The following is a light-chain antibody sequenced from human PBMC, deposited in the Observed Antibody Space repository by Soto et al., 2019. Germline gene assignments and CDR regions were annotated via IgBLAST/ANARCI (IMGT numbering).Light chain of an antibody. J-gene: IGLJ2*01. CDR2: AVT. Sequence: QSALAQPASVSGSPGQSITISCTGTTSDVGGFDFVSWYQQHEGEAPKLILYAVTKRPSGVSSRFSGSKSANTASLSISGLQPEDEADYYCSSFTSISTRVFGGGTKVTVL. CDR1: TSDVGGFDF. CDR3: SSFTSISTRV. V-gene: IGLV2-14*01.